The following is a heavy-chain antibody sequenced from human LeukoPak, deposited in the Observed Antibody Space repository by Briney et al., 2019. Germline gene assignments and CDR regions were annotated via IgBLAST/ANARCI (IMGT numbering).Heavy chain of an antibody. D-gene: IGHD6-19*01. J-gene: IGHJ4*02. CDR2: INHSGST. CDR1: GGSFSGYY. Sequence: SETLSLTCAVYGGSFSGYYWSWIRQPPGKGLEWIGEINHSGSTNYNPSLKSRVTISVDTSKNQFSLKLSSVTAADTAVYYCARVSRFEWLPGPFDYWGQGTLVTVSS. V-gene: IGHV4-34*01. CDR3: ARVSRFEWLPGPFDY.